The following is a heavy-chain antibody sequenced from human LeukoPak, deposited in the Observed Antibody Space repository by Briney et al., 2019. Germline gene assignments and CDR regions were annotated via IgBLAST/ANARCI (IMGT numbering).Heavy chain of an antibody. CDR3: ARNGDYDPYYYYYGMDV. Sequence: PGGSLRLSCAASGFTFSSYIMNWVRQAPGKGLEWVSSISSSSSYIYYADSVKGRFTISRDNAKNSLHLQMNSLRVEDTAVYYCARNGDYDPYYYYYGMDVWGQGTTVTVSS. CDR1: GFTFSSYI. V-gene: IGHV3-21*01. J-gene: IGHJ6*02. CDR2: ISSSSSYI. D-gene: IGHD4-17*01.